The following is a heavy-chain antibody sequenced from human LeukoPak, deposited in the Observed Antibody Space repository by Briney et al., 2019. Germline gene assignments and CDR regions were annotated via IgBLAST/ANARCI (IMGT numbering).Heavy chain of an antibody. V-gene: IGHV3-53*01. CDR3: ARDYRLYCSSTSCYFH. CDR1: GFTFSSNS. D-gene: IGHD2-2*01. J-gene: IGHJ4*02. CDR2: IYSDNT. Sequence: GGSLRLSCTVSGFTFSSNSMSWVRQAPGKGLEWVSFIYSDNTHYSDSVKGRFTISRDNAKNTLYLQMNSLRAEDTAVYYCARDYRLYCSSTSCYFHWGQGTLVTVSS.